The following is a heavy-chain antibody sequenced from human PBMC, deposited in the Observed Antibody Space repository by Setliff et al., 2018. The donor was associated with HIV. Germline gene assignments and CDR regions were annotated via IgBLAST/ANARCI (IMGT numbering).Heavy chain of an antibody. CDR2: INAGTGNT. CDR1: GYTFTSYA. V-gene: IGHV1-3*01. D-gene: IGHD4-17*01. J-gene: IGHJ4*02. Sequence: GASVKVFCKASGYTFTSYAMHWVRQAPGQRLEWMGWINAGTGNTKYSQNFQGRVTFSRDTSASTAYMELSSLRSEDTAVYYCARTVNDCGDYYFDYWGQGTLVTVSS. CDR3: ARTVNDCGDYYFDY.